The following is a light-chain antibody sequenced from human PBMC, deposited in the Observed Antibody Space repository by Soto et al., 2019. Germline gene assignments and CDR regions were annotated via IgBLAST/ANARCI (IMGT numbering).Light chain of an antibody. CDR3: QQRSNWPLT. Sequence: EIVLTQSPPTLSLSPGERATLSCRASQSVSSYLAWYQQKSGQAPRLLIYDASNRATGIPARFSGGGSGTDFTLTISSLEPEDFAVYYCQQRSNWPLTFGGGTKVEIK. CDR1: QSVSSY. J-gene: IGKJ4*01. CDR2: DAS. V-gene: IGKV3-11*01.